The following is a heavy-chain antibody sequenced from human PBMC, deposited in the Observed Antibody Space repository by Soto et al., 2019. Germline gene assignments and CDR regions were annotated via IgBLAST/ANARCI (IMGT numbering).Heavy chain of an antibody. J-gene: IGHJ6*02. CDR1: GVSIRGGGDS. Sequence: PSETLSLPCAVSGVSIRGGGDSWRWIRQPPGKGLEWIGYIYHSGSTYYNPSLKSRVTISVDRSKNQFSLKLSSVTAADTAVYYCARGTDYYYYGMDVWGQGTTVTVSS. V-gene: IGHV4-30-2*01. CDR3: ARGTDYYYYGMDV. D-gene: IGHD2-8*02. CDR2: IYHSGST.